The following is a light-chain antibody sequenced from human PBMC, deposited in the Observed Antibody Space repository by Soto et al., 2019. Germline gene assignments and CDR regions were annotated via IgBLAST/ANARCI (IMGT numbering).Light chain of an antibody. CDR1: QSVSSY. J-gene: IGKJ5*01. CDR2: DAS. V-gene: IGKV3-11*01. CDR3: QQRSNWPIT. Sequence: EIVLTQSPATLSLSPGERATLSCRASQSVSSYLAWYQQKPGQAPRLLIYDASNRANGVPARFSGSGSGTDFTLTNSSLEPEDFAVYYCQQRSNWPITFGQGTRLEIK.